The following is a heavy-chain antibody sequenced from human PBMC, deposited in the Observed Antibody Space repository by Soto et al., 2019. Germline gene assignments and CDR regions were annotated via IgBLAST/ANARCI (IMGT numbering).Heavy chain of an antibody. J-gene: IGHJ6*02. CDR2: IWYDGSNK. D-gene: IGHD3-3*01. CDR1: GFTFSSYG. Sequence: PXGSLRLSCAAAGFTFSSYGMHWVRQAPGRGLDWVAVIWYDGSNKYYADSVKGRFTISRDNSKNTLYLQMNSLRAEDTAVYYCARDFRARGDYDFWSGYYEGYYYYYGMDVWGQGTTVTVSS. V-gene: IGHV3-33*01. CDR3: ARDFRARGDYDFWSGYYEGYYYYYGMDV.